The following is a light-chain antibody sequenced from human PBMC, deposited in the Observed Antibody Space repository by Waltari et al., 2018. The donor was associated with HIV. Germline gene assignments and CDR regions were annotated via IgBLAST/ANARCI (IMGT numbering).Light chain of an antibody. CDR1: KLGGKS. CDR3: QAWDSSTACVV. J-gene: IGLJ2*01. V-gene: IGLV3-1*01. Sequence: SYELTQPPSVSVSPGQTASITCSGDKLGGKSASWYQQKPGQSPVLVIYQDSKRPSGIPERFSGSNSGNTATLTISGTQAMDEADYYCQAWDSSTACVVFGGGTKLTVL. CDR2: QDS.